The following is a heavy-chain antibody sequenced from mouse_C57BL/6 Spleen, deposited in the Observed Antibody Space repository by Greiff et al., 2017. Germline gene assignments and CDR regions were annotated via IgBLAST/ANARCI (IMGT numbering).Heavy chain of an antibody. CDR1: GFTFSDAW. D-gene: IGHD2-5*01. Sequence: EVMLVESGGGLVQPGGSMKLSCAASGFTFSDAWMDWVRQSPEKGLEWVAEIRNKANNHATYYAESVKGRFTISRDDSKSSVYLQMNSLRAEDTGIYYCTRVYSKKAYAMDYWGQGTSVTVSS. J-gene: IGHJ4*01. CDR3: TRVYSKKAYAMDY. V-gene: IGHV6-6*01. CDR2: IRNKANNHAT.